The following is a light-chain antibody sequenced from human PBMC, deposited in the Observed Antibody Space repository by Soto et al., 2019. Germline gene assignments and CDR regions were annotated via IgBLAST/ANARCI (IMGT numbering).Light chain of an antibody. V-gene: IGKV1-27*01. CDR3: QQRFNWPRFT. J-gene: IGKJ2*01. CDR1: QGISNY. CDR2: LAS. Sequence: DIQMTQSPSSLSASVGDRVTITCRASQGISNYLAWYQQKPGKVPKLLISLASTLQSGVPSRFSGSGSGTDFTLTISSLQPEDVAVYYCQQRFNWPRFTFGQGTKLEIK.